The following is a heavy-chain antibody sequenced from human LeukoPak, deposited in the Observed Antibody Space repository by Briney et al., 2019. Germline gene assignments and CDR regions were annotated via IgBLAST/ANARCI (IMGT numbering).Heavy chain of an antibody. CDR3: AKVFFSGSYYAASDY. Sequence: GGSLRLSCAASGFTFSTYGMHWVRQAPGRGLEWVAVISYDGSNKYYADSVKGRFTISRDNSKNTLYLQTNSLGAEDTAVYYCAKVFFSGSYYAASDYWGQGTLVTVSS. CDR1: GFTFSTYG. V-gene: IGHV3-30*18. CDR2: ISYDGSNK. D-gene: IGHD1-26*01. J-gene: IGHJ4*02.